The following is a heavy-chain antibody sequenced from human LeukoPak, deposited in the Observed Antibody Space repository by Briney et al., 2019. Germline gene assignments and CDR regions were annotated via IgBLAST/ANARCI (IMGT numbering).Heavy chain of an antibody. V-gene: IGHV1-18*04. J-gene: IGHJ4*02. Sequence: GASVKVSCKASGYTFTGYYMHWVRQAPGQGLEWMGWISTYNGGTKYAQKVQGRVTMTADTSTSTVYMELRSLRSDDTALYYCVRDGNSGWYSSFDYWGQGTLVSVSS. CDR2: ISTYNGGT. CDR1: GYTFTGYY. D-gene: IGHD6-13*01. CDR3: VRDGNSGWYSSFDY.